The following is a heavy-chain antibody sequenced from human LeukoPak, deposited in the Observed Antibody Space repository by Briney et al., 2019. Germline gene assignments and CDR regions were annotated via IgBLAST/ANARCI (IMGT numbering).Heavy chain of an antibody. J-gene: IGHJ4*02. D-gene: IGHD2-2*01. Sequence: PGGSLRLSCAASGFTFSDYYMSWIRQAPGKGLEWMAFIRSDGSNKYYADSVKGRFTISRDNSKNTLYLQMNSLRAEDTAVYYCARDKGPASKPPAVAIEVPAAKDYWGQGTLVTVSS. CDR3: ARDKGPASKPPAVAIEVPAAKDY. CDR2: IRSDGSNK. V-gene: IGHV3-30*02. CDR1: GFTFSDYY.